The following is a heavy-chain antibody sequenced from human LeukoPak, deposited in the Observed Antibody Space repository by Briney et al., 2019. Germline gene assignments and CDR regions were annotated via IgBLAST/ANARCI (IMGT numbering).Heavy chain of an antibody. Sequence: SETLSLTCTVSGGSISSDSYYWAWIRQPPGKGLEWIASIYYSGSTYYNPSLKSRVTISVDTSRNQFSLKLSSVTTADTAVYYCASLAVAGLSEGYWGQGTLVIVSS. J-gene: IGHJ4*02. CDR1: GGSISSDSYY. V-gene: IGHV4-39*01. D-gene: IGHD6-19*01. CDR3: ASLAVAGLSEGY. CDR2: IYYSGST.